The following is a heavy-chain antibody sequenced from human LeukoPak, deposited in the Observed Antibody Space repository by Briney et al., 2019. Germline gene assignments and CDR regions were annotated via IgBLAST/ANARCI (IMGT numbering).Heavy chain of an antibody. CDR2: ISGSGGTP. CDR1: EFIFNYYA. J-gene: IGHJ4*02. Sequence: GGSLRLSCAASEFIFNYYAMNWVRQAPGKGLEWVSAISGSGGTPYYADSVKGRFTISRDNSKNTLYLQMNSLRAEDTAVYYCAKDGSGYTWPPTIDYWGQGTLVTVSS. CDR3: AKDGSGYTWPPTIDY. V-gene: IGHV3-23*01. D-gene: IGHD5-24*01.